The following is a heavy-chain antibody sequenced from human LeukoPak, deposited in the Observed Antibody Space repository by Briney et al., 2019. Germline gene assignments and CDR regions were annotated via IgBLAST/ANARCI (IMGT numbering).Heavy chain of an antibody. CDR1: GGSISSYY. CDR2: IYYSGST. Sequence: SETLSLTCTVSGGSISSYYWSWIRQPPGKGLEWIGYIYYSGSTNYNPSLKSRVTISVDTSKNQFSLKLSSVTAADTAVYYCAAAGGYYYDSSGYDYWGQGTLVTVSS. V-gene: IGHV4-59*01. CDR3: AAAGGYYYDSSGYDY. J-gene: IGHJ4*02. D-gene: IGHD3-22*01.